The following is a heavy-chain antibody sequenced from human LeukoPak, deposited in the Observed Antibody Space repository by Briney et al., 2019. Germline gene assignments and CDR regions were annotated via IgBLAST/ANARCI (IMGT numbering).Heavy chain of an antibody. D-gene: IGHD3-3*01. J-gene: IGHJ4*02. V-gene: IGHV3-66*02. CDR3: ASWSRFWRGFDY. CDR1: GFTVSSNY. CDR2: IYSGGST. Sequence: GGSLRLPCAASGFTVSSNYMSWVRQAPGKGLEWVSVIYSGGSTYYADSVKGRFTISRDNSKNTLYLQMNSLRAEDTAVYYCASWSRFWRGFDYWGQGTLVTVSS.